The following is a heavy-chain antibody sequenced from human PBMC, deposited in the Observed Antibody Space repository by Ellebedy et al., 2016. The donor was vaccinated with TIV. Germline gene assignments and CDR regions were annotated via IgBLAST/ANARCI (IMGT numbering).Heavy chain of an antibody. J-gene: IGHJ4*02. Sequence: GESLKISCKGSGYSFTSYWIGWVRQMPGKGLEWMGIIYPGDSDTRYSPSFQGQVTISADKSIGTVYLQWSSLKASDTAIYYCARGLGIAVSNTVLDYWGQGTLVTVSS. D-gene: IGHD6-19*01. CDR1: GYSFTSYW. CDR3: ARGLGIAVSNTVLDY. V-gene: IGHV5-51*01. CDR2: IYPGDSDT.